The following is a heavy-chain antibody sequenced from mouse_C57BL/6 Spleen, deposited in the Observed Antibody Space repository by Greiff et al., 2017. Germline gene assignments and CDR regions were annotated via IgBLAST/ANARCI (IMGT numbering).Heavy chain of an antibody. Sequence: EVMLVESEGGLVQPGSSMKLSCTASGFTFSDYYMAWVRQVPEKGLEWVANINYDGSSTYYLDSLKSRFIISRDNAKNILYLQMSSLKSEDTATYYCARGRLGHYYAMDYWGQGTSVTVSS. V-gene: IGHV5-16*01. J-gene: IGHJ4*01. CDR1: GFTFSDYY. D-gene: IGHD4-1*01. CDR2: INYDGSST. CDR3: ARGRLGHYYAMDY.